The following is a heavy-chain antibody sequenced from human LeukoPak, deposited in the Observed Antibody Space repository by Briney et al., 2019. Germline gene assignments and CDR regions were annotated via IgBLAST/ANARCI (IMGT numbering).Heavy chain of an antibody. D-gene: IGHD6-13*01. V-gene: IGHV3-7*01. CDR2: IRQDGSEK. J-gene: IGHJ4*01. CDR1: GFTFTDYW. Sequence: GGALTLSCAVSGFTFTDYWMNWVRQAPGKGLEGVASIRQDGSEKTYVDSVKGRFTISRDNTKNSLSLQVNSLRVEDTAVYYCARDGTAAGLYFDLWGQGTLVTVSS. CDR3: ARDGTAAGLYFDL.